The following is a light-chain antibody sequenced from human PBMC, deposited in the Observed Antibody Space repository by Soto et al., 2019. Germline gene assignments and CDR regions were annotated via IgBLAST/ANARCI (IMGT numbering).Light chain of an antibody. Sequence: LTQPPSASGSPGQSVTISCTGTSSDVGGYNYVSWYQQHPGKAPKLLIYDVTARPSGVPDRFSGSKSGNTASLTVSGLQAEDEAEYYCSSYAGTHIVFGTGTKVTVL. CDR3: SSYAGTHIV. CDR2: DVT. CDR1: SSDVGGYNY. J-gene: IGLJ1*01. V-gene: IGLV2-8*01.